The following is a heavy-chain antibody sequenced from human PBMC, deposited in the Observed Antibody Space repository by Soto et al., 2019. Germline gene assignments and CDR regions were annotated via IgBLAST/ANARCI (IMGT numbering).Heavy chain of an antibody. CDR1: GYTFTGYH. CDR2: INPKSGGT. J-gene: IGHJ6*02. CDR3: ARGDSTDCSNGVCSFFYNHDMDV. Sequence: ASVKVSCKASGYTFTGYHIHWVRQAPGQGLEWLGRINPKSGGTSTAQKFQGWVTMTTDTSISTASMELTRLTSDDTAIYYCARGDSTDCSNGVCSFFYNHDMDVWGQGTTVTVSS. V-gene: IGHV1-2*04. D-gene: IGHD2-8*01.